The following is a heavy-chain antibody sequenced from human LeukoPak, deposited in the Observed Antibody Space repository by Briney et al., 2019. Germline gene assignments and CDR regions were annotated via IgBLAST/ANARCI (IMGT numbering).Heavy chain of an antibody. J-gene: IGHJ4*02. CDR2: IIPIFGTA. Sequence: ASVKVSCKASGGTFSSYAISWVRQAPGQGLKWMGGIIPIFGTANYAQKFQGRVTITADESTSTAYMELSSLRSEDTAVYYCARDRRIAVAVFHLDYWGQGTLVTVSS. D-gene: IGHD6-19*01. V-gene: IGHV1-69*13. CDR3: ARDRRIAVAVFHLDY. CDR1: GGTFSSYA.